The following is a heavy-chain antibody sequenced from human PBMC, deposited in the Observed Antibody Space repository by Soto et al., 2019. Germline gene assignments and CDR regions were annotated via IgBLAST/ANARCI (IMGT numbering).Heavy chain of an antibody. Sequence: ASVKVSCKASGYTLTNHAIHWVRQAPGQRLEWMGWNNPGNGYTKYSQDFQGRVAFTRDTSASIAYIELTSLTSEDMAVYYCARDVCSGFRCPFDSGMDVWGQGTTVTVSS. V-gene: IGHV1-3*02. CDR2: NNPGNGYT. D-gene: IGHD2-15*01. J-gene: IGHJ6*02. CDR1: GYTLTNHA. CDR3: ARDVCSGFRCPFDSGMDV.